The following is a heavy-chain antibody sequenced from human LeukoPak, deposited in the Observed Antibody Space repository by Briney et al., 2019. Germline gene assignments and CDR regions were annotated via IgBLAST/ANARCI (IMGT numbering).Heavy chain of an antibody. Sequence: GGSLRLSCAASGFTFSTYDMQWVRQTVGKGLEWVSAIGRAGDTHYPDSVKGRFTVSRDNAKNSLYLQMNSLRAEDTALYYCAKDILPMVGPIDLWGRGTLVTVSS. D-gene: IGHD3-10*01. CDR2: IGRAGDT. J-gene: IGHJ2*01. CDR3: AKDILPMVGPIDL. V-gene: IGHV3-13*01. CDR1: GFTFSTYD.